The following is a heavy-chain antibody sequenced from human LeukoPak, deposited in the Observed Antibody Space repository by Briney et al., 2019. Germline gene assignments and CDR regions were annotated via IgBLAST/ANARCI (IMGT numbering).Heavy chain of an antibody. D-gene: IGHD6-25*01. CDR1: GFTFDDYA. CDR2: ISWNSGDI. Sequence: PGGSLRLSCSASGFTFDDYAMHWVRQAPGKGLEWVSGISWNSGDIGYADPVMGRFTISRDNAKNSLSLQMNSLRVDDTALYYCAKSSYGSGRGSAFDMWGQGTMVTVSS. J-gene: IGHJ3*02. V-gene: IGHV3-9*01. CDR3: AKSSYGSGRGSAFDM.